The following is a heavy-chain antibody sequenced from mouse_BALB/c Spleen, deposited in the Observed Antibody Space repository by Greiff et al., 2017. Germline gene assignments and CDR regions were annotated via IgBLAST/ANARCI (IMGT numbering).Heavy chain of an antibody. CDR2: ISYSGST. J-gene: IGHJ4*01. CDR1: GYSITSDYA. D-gene: IGHD2-10*02. Sequence: DVKLQESGPGLVKPSQSLSLTCTVTGYSITSDYAWNWIRQFPGNKLEWMGYISYSGSTSYNPSLKSRISITRDTSKNQFFLQLNSVTTEDTATYYCAGKYGNLYAMDYWGQGTSVTVSS. CDR3: AGKYGNLYAMDY. V-gene: IGHV3-2*02.